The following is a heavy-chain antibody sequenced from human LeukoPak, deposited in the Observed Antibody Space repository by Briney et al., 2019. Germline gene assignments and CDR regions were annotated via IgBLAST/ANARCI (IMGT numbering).Heavy chain of an antibody. CDR3: ARAVTSTEGY. CDR2: LNQDGSEK. V-gene: IGHV3-7*03. CDR1: GFTFSTYW. Sequence: GGSLRLSCAASGFTFSTYWMTWVRQAPGKGLEWVASLNQDGSEKYYVDSVKGRFTISRDNAQKSLYLEMKSLSAKDAAVYYCARAVTSTEGYWGQGTLVTVSS. J-gene: IGHJ4*02.